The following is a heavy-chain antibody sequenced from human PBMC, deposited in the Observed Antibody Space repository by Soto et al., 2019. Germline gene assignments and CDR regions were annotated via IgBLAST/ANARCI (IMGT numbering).Heavy chain of an antibody. V-gene: IGHV1-69*13. CDR2: IIPIFGTA. CDR3: ASYVAIFGVVRPDYYYYGMDV. CDR1: GGTFSSYS. Sequence: GASVKVSCKASGGTFSSYSISWVRHAPGQGLEWMGGIIPIFGTANYAQKFQGRVTITADESTSTAYMELSSLRSEDTAVYYCASYVAIFGVVRPDYYYYGMDVWGQGTTVTVSS. D-gene: IGHD3-3*01. J-gene: IGHJ6*02.